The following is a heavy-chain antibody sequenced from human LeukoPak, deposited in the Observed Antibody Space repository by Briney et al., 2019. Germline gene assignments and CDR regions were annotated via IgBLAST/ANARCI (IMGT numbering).Heavy chain of an antibody. V-gene: IGHV3-21*01. CDR3: ARDVKGRWELLGSHDY. Sequence: PGGSLRLSCTASGFTLSSYSMSWVRQAPGKGLEWVSSISSSSSYIYYADSVKGRLTISRDNAKNSLYLQMNSLRVENTAVYYCARDVKGRWELLGSHDYWGQGTLVTVSS. J-gene: IGHJ4*02. D-gene: IGHD1-26*01. CDR1: GFTLSSYS. CDR2: ISSSSSYI.